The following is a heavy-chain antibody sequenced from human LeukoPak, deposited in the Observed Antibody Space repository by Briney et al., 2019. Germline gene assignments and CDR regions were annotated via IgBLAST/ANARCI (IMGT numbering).Heavy chain of an antibody. CDR3: AKDAKPYSKYLQPFNHVGGYFDY. V-gene: IGHV3-74*01. CDR1: GFTFSSYW. J-gene: IGHJ4*02. D-gene: IGHD4-11*01. CDR2: ISIDGSST. Sequence: GGSLRLSCTASGFTFSSYWMHWVRQAPGKGLVWVSRISIDGSSTRYADSVKGRFTISRDNSKSTLYQHMNRLRDDDTAVYYCAKDAKPYSKYLQPFNHVGGYFDYWGQGTLVTVSS.